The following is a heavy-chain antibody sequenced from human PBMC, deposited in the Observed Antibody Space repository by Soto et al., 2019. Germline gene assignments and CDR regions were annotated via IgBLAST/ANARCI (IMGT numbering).Heavy chain of an antibody. CDR3: AKDGNSGSYYLFDY. V-gene: IGHV3-43*01. J-gene: IGHJ4*02. CDR2: ISWDGGST. D-gene: IGHD1-26*01. Sequence: EVQLVESGGVVVQPGGSLRLSCAASGFTFDDYIMHWVRQAPGKGLEWVSLISWDGGSTYYADSVKGRFTISGDNSKNSLYLQMNSLRTEDTALYYCAKDGNSGSYYLFDYWGQGTLVTVSS. CDR1: GFTFDDYI.